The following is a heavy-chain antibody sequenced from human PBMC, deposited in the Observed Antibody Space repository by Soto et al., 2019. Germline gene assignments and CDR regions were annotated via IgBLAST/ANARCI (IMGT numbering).Heavy chain of an antibody. Sequence: ASVKVSCKASGYTFTSYAMHWVRQAPVQRLEWMGWINAGNCNTKYSQKFQGRVTITRDTSASTAYMELSSLRSEDTAVYYCARERDGYWGQGTLVTVSS. J-gene: IGHJ4*02. CDR2: INAGNCNT. CDR3: ARERDGY. V-gene: IGHV1-3*01. CDR1: GYTFTSYA.